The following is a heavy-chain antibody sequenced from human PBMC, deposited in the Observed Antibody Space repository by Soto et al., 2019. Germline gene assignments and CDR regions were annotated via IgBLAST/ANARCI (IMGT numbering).Heavy chain of an antibody. CDR1: GFTFSDYW. CDR2: IKQDGSEV. V-gene: IGHV3-7*05. CDR3: ARDFALSRGTFDY. Sequence: GSLRLSCEASGFTFSDYWMTWVRQAPGKGLEWAANIKQDGSEVYYVGSVMGRFTISRDNARNSLFLQMTSLRAEDTAVYYCARDFALSRGTFDYWGQGTLVTVSS. D-gene: IGHD3-16*01. J-gene: IGHJ4*01.